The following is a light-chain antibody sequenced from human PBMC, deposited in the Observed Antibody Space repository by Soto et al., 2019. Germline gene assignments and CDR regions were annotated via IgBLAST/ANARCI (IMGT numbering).Light chain of an antibody. Sequence: SYELTQPPPVSVSPGQTASIPCSGDKLGDKYASWYQQRPGQSPVVVIYEDNKRPSGIPERFSGSNSENTATLTISGTQATDEADYYCQAWDSSTHYVFGTGTKVTVL. CDR2: EDN. V-gene: IGLV3-1*01. J-gene: IGLJ1*01. CDR3: QAWDSSTHYV. CDR1: KLGDKY.